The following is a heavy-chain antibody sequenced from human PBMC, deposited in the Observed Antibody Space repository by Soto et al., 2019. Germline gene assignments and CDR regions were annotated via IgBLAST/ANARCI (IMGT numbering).Heavy chain of an antibody. D-gene: IGHD3-10*01. CDR2: IYYSGST. V-gene: IGHV4-39*01. CDR3: ARHSTYNYYGSGSYDSDNDY. J-gene: IGHJ4*02. Sequence: SETLSLTCTVSGGSISSSSYYWGWIRQPPGKGLEWIGSIYYSGSTYYNPSLKSRVTISVDTSKNQFSLKLSSVTAADTAVYYCARHSTYNYYGSGSYDSDNDYWGQGTLVTVSS. CDR1: GGSISSSSYY.